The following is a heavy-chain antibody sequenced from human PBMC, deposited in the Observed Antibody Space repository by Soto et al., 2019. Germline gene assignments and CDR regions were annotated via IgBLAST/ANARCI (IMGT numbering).Heavy chain of an antibody. CDR1: EFSFRSYA. CDR2: ISATGTTT. D-gene: IGHD6-13*01. Sequence: RASLRHSCAASEFSFRSYALNWVRQAPGKGLEWVSAISATGTTTYYADSVKGRFTISRDNSKRTLFLQMDSLSPEDTAVYYCATYSSPFDYWGQGTLVTVSS. CDR3: ATYSSPFDY. J-gene: IGHJ4*02. V-gene: IGHV3-23*01.